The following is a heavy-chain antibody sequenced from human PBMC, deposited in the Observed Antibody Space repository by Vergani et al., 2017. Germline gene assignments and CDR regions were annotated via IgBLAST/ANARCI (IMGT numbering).Heavy chain of an antibody. CDR3: ARGSELWTTTVTTFANY. Sequence: QVQLVQSGAEVKKPGSSVKVSCKASGGPFRNSAFSWVRQVPGQGLEWMGRIITFFGTTDYAQKFQGRFTIIADDFTKTVDMQLSNLRSEDTAVYYCARGSELWTTTVTTFANYWGQGTLVTVSS. CDR1: GGPFRNSA. J-gene: IGHJ4*02. V-gene: IGHV1-69*13. CDR2: IITFFGTT. D-gene: IGHD4-17*01.